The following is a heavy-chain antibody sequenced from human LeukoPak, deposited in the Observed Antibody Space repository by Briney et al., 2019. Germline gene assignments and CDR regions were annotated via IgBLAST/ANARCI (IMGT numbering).Heavy chain of an antibody. D-gene: IGHD6-13*01. CDR1: GFTVSSNY. CDR2: FYSDGST. CDR3: ARAKRAADFFEGFDS. J-gene: IGHJ4*02. Sequence: GGSLRLSCAVSGFTVSSNYMNWVRQAPGKGLEWVSIFYSDGSTFYADSVRGRFTISRDNSKNTLFLQTNGLRAEDTAVYYCARAKRAADFFEGFDSWGKGTLVTVSS. V-gene: IGHV3-53*01.